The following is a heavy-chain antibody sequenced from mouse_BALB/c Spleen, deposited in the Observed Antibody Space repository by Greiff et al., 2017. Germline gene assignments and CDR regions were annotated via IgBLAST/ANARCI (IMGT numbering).Heavy chain of an antibody. CDR2: IRNKANGYTT. V-gene: IGHV7-3*02. D-gene: IGHD2-14*01. J-gene: IGHJ3*01. Sequence: EVQLQESGGGLVQPGGSLRLSCATSGFTFTDYYMSWVRQPPGKALEWLGFIRNKANGYTTEYSASVKGRFTISRDNSQSILYLQMNTLRAEDSATYYCARAYYRYDGFAYWGQGTLVTVSA. CDR3: ARAYYRYDGFAY. CDR1: GFTFTDYY.